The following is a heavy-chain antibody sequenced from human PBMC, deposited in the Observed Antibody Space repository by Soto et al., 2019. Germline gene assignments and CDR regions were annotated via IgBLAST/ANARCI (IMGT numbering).Heavy chain of an antibody. Sequence: ASVKVSCKASGYTFTNYGISWVRQAPGQGLEWMAWISPYNGNTNYAQKFQGRVTTTTETSTSTAYMELRSLRAADTAVYYCARESPRSGADYWGQGTLVTVSS. J-gene: IGHJ4*02. CDR2: ISPYNGNT. V-gene: IGHV1-18*04. D-gene: IGHD2-15*01. CDR1: GYTFTNYG. CDR3: ARESPRSGADY.